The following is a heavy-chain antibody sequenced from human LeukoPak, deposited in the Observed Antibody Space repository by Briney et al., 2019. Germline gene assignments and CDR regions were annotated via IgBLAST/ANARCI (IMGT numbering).Heavy chain of an antibody. J-gene: IGHJ4*02. CDR2: IRNDGSNK. D-gene: IGHD3-10*01. Sequence: GGSLRLSCAASGFTFSSYSMNWVRQAPGKGLEWVAFIRNDGSNKYYADSVKGRFTISRDNAKNSLYLQMNSLRAEDTAVYYCARAGFTFSDYFGSFFDYWGQGTLVTVSS. V-gene: IGHV3-30*02. CDR1: GFTFSSYS. CDR3: ARAGFTFSDYFGSFFDY.